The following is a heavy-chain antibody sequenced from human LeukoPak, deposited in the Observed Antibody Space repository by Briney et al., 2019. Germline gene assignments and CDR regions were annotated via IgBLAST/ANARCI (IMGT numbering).Heavy chain of an antibody. V-gene: IGHV3-30*18. J-gene: IGHJ3*01. CDR2: ISYDGSNQ. Sequence: VGSPRLSCEASGFTFIGYGMHWVRQAPGKGLEWVAGISYDGSNQYYTDSVKGRFTISRDNSKNTLYLQMNSLRPEDTAVYYCAKPRGGDSWAFDFWGQGTMVTVSS. D-gene: IGHD2-21*02. CDR1: GFTFIGYG. CDR3: AKPRGGDSWAFDF.